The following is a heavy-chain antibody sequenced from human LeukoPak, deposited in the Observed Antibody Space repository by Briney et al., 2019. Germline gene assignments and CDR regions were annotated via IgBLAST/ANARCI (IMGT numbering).Heavy chain of an antibody. J-gene: IGHJ4*02. CDR2: IIPIFGTG. CDR1: GYTFTGYY. V-gene: IGHV1-69*05. Sequence: SVKVSCKASGYTFTGYYMHWVRQAPGQGLEWMGRIIPIFGTGNYAQKFQGRVTITTDESTSTAYMELSSLRSEDTAVYYCASRAHYDSSGSFDYWGQGTLVTVSS. D-gene: IGHD3-22*01. CDR3: ASRAHYDSSGSFDY.